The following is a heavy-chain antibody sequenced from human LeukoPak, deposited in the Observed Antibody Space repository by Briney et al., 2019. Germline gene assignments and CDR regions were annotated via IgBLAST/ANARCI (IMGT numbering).Heavy chain of an antibody. CDR3: ARDRSRYSGSYELIV. CDR2: INPSGGST. D-gene: IGHD1-26*01. CDR1: GYTFTSYY. V-gene: IGHV1-46*01. Sequence: ASVKVSCKASGYTFTSYYMHWVRQAPGQGLEWMGIINPSGGSTSYAQKFQGRVTMTRDTSTSTVYMELSSLRSEDTAVYYCARDRSRYSGSYELIVWGQGTLVTVSS. J-gene: IGHJ4*02.